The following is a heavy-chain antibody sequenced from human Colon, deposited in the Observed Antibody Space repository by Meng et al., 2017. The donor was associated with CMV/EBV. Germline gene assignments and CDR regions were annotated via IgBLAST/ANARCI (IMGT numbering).Heavy chain of an antibody. V-gene: IGHV3-23*01. CDR2: LSGSSAIT. CDR1: GFTLSNYV. CDR3: AKVRVIRGVKPSSVCFES. J-gene: IGHJ4*02. D-gene: IGHD3-10*01. Sequence: GGSLRLSCVASGFTLSNYVMTWVRQAPGKGLEWVAGLSGSSAITYYANSVKGRSIISRDNSNNTLYLQMTSLRAEYAAFYYCAKVRVIRGVKPSSVCFESWGQGTLVTVSS.